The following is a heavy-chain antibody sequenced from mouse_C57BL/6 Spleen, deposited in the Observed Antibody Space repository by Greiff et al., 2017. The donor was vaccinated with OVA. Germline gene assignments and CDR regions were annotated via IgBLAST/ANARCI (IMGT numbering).Heavy chain of an antibody. CDR2: IYPRDGST. V-gene: IGHV1-85*01. D-gene: IGHD2-4*01. Sequence: VQLQQSGPELVKPGASVKLSCKASGYTFTSYDINWVKQRPGQGLEWIGWIYPRDGSTKYNEKFKGKATLTVDTSSSTADMELHSLTSEDSAVYFCARKGDYDWFADWGQGTLVTVSA. CDR3: ARKGDYDWFAD. J-gene: IGHJ3*01. CDR1: GYTFTSYD.